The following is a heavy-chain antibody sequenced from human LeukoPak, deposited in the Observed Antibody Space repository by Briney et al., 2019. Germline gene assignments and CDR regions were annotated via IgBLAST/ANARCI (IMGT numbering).Heavy chain of an antibody. V-gene: IGHV3-53*01. CDR2: IYSGGST. J-gene: IGHJ4*02. CDR1: GGSISSSSYY. CDR3: VNVGATHYFDY. Sequence: ETLSLTCTVSGGSISSSSYYWGWIRQPPGKGLEWVSVIYSGGSTYYADSVKGRFTISRDNSKNTLYLQMNNLRAEDTAVYYCVNVGATHYFDYWGQGTLVTVSS. D-gene: IGHD1-26*01.